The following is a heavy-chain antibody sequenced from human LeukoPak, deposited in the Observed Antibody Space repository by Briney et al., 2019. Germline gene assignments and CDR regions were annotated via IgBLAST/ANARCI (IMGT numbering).Heavy chain of an antibody. J-gene: IGHJ5*02. CDR1: GGSFSGYY. V-gene: IGHV4-34*01. Sequence: SETLSLTCAVYGGSFSGYYWSWIRQPPGKGLEWIGESNNSASINYYPSVKSRVSISVVTSKNQFSPELSAVTAADTAVYYCARGGRYSSCWWFDPWGQGTLVTVSS. D-gene: IGHD6-19*01. CDR3: ARGGRYSSCWWFDP. CDR2: SNNSASI.